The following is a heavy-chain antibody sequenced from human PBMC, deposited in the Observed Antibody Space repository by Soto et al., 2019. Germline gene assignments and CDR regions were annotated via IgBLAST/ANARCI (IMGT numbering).Heavy chain of an antibody. J-gene: IGHJ4*02. D-gene: IGHD6-19*01. CDR2: ISYDGSNK. CDR1: GFTFSSYG. Sequence: QVQLVESGGGVVQPGRSLRLSCAASGFTFSSYGMHWVRQAPGKGLEWVAVISYDGSNKYYADSVKGRFTISRDNSKNTLYLQMNSLRAEDTAVYYCAKTMELLVPLLDYWGQGTLVTVSS. V-gene: IGHV3-30*18. CDR3: AKTMELLVPLLDY.